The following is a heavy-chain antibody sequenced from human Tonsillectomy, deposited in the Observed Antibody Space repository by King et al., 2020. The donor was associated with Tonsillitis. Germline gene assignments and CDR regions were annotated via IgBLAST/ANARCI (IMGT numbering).Heavy chain of an antibody. J-gene: IGHJ2*01. CDR2: IYHSGTT. CDR3: ARDEGPFSWYFDL. Sequence: LQLQESGSGLVKPSQTLSLTCAVSGGSISSGGYSWNWIRQPPGKGLEWIGYIYHSGTTYYNPSLKSRVTISVDKSKNQFSLKLSSVTAADTAVYYCARDEGPFSWYFDLWGRGALVTVSS. CDR1: GGSISSGGYS. V-gene: IGHV4-30-2*01.